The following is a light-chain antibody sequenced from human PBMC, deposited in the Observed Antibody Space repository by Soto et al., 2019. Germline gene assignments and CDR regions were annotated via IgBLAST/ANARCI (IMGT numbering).Light chain of an antibody. CDR2: AAS. J-gene: IGKJ5*01. CDR3: QQSYSTLSIT. V-gene: IGKV1-39*01. CDR1: ESISRH. Sequence: DIQMTQSPSSLSASVGDRVTITCRASESISRHLNWYQQKPGKAPKLLIYAASSLQNGVPSRFSGSGAGTDFTLTISNLQPEDFATYYCQQSYSTLSITFGQGTRLEIK.